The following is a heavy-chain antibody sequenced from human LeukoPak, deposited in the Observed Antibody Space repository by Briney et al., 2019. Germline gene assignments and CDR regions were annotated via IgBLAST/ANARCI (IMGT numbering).Heavy chain of an antibody. CDR3: AKDRDWVFDY. CDR1: GFTFSSYA. CDR2: ISGSGGGT. D-gene: IGHD3-9*01. J-gene: IGHJ4*02. Sequence: PGGSLRLSCAASGFTFSSYAMSWVRQAPGKGLEWVSTISGSGGGTYYADSVKGRFTISRDNSKNTLYLQMNSLRAEDTAVYYCAKDRDWVFDYWGQGSLVTVSS. V-gene: IGHV3-23*01.